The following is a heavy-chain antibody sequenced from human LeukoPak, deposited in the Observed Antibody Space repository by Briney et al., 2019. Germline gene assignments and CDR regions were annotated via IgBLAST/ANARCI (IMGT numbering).Heavy chain of an antibody. J-gene: IGHJ6*03. V-gene: IGHV3-20*04. CDR3: ARDRQAAAGTLGYYYYYYMDV. D-gene: IGHD6-13*01. Sequence: GRSLRLSCAVSGFTFSSYGMHWVRQAPGKGLEWVSGINWNGGSTGYADSVKGRFTISRDNAKNSLYLQMNSLRAEDTALYYCARDRQAAAGTLGYYYYYYMDVWGKGTTVTVSS. CDR2: INWNGGST. CDR1: GFTFSSYG.